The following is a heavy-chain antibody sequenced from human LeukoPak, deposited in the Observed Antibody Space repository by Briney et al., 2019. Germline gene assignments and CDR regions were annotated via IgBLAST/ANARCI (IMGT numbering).Heavy chain of an antibody. V-gene: IGHV4-30-4*01. J-gene: IGHJ5*02. CDR1: GGSISRGDYY. Sequence: ASETLSLTCTVSGGSISRGDYYWSWIRQPPGKGLEWIGYIYYSGSTYYNPSLKSRVTISVDTSKNQFSLKLTSVTAADTAVYYCARQISGYSSSWYPNWFDPWGQGTLVTVSS. CDR2: IYYSGST. CDR3: ARQISGYSSSWYPNWFDP. D-gene: IGHD6-13*01.